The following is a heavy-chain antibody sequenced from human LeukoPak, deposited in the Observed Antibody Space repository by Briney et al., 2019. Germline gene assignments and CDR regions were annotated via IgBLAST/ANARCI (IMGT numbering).Heavy chain of an antibody. V-gene: IGHV4-34*01. J-gene: IGHJ4*02. Sequence: PSETLSLTCAVYGGSFSGYYWSWIRQPSGKGLEWIGEINHSGSTNYNPSLKSRVTISVDTSKNQFSLKLSSVTAADTAVYYCARLSRLRSFDYWGQGTLVTVSS. CDR2: INHSGST. D-gene: IGHD2/OR15-2a*01. CDR1: GGSFSGYY. CDR3: ARLSRLRSFDY.